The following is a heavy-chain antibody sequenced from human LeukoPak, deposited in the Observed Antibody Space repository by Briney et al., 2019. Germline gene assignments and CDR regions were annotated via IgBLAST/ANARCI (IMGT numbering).Heavy chain of an antibody. CDR2: ISSSSSTI. Sequence: GGSLRLSCAASGFTFSSYSMNWVRQAPGKGLEWVSYISSSSSTIYYADSVKGRFTISRDNAKNSLYLQMNSLRAEDTAVYYCARDRVGATIGFADYWGQGTLVTVSS. J-gene: IGHJ4*02. CDR1: GFTFSSYS. D-gene: IGHD1-26*01. V-gene: IGHV3-48*01. CDR3: ARDRVGATIGFADY.